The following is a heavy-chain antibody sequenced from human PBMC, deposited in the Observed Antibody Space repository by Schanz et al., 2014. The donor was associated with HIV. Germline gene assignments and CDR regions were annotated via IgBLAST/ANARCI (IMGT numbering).Heavy chain of an antibody. V-gene: IGHV3-30-3*02. Sequence: QVQLVESGGGVVQPGRSLRLSCAASGFTFSSYAMHWVRQAPGKGLEWVAVISYDGSNEYYADSVKGRFTISRDNSKNTLYLQMNSLRTEDTAVYYCAKAAVTDYLDYWGQGTLVTVSS. D-gene: IGHD2-21*02. CDR3: AKAAVTDYLDY. J-gene: IGHJ4*02. CDR1: GFTFSSYA. CDR2: ISYDGSNE.